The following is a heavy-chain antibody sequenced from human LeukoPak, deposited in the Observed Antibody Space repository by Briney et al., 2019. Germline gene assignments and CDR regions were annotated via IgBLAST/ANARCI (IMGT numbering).Heavy chain of an antibody. CDR3: ARERHSGSSLDY. D-gene: IGHD1-26*01. CDR2: IIPNSGGT. V-gene: IGHV1-2*02. J-gene: IGHJ4*02. CDR1: GYTFTGYY. Sequence: ASVKVSCKASGYTFTGYYMHWVRQAPGQGLEWMEWIIPNSGGTNYAQHFQGRVTMTRDTSISTAYMELRRLTSDDTAVYYCARERHSGSSLDYWGQGTLVTVSS.